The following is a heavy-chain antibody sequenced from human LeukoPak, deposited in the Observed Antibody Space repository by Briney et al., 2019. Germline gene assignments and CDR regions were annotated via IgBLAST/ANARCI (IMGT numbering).Heavy chain of an antibody. J-gene: IGHJ6*03. CDR3: ARDPEVVTTGYYMDV. CDR1: GFTFSSYS. V-gene: IGHV3-21*01. D-gene: IGHD3-22*01. Sequence: GGSLRLSCAASGFTFSSYSMNWVRQAPGKGLEWVSSISSSSSYIYYADSVKGRFTISRDNAKNSLYLQMNSLRAEDTAVYYCARDPEVVTTGYYMDVWGKGTTVTVSS. CDR2: ISSSSSYI.